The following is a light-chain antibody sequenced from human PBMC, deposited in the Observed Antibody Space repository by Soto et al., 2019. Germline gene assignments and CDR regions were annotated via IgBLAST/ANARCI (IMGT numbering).Light chain of an antibody. Sequence: AIQMNQSPSSLSASVGDRVTITCRASQGSRHDLGWYQQKPGKAPKLLLYAASSLQSGVPSRFSGSGSGTAVTLTISSLQPEDFATYYCLQDYNYPWTFGQGTKVEIK. J-gene: IGKJ1*01. CDR1: QGSRHD. CDR3: LQDYNYPWT. CDR2: AAS. V-gene: IGKV1-6*01.